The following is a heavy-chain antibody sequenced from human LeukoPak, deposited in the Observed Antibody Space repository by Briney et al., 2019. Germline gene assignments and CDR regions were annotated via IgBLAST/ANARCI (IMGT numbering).Heavy chain of an antibody. CDR1: GFGLSVLS. J-gene: IGHJ4*02. V-gene: IGHV1-24*01. D-gene: IGHD3-10*01. CDR3: ARDAPSYYYGSGNEY. CDR2: IRPETGEP. Sequence: ASVKVSCKISGFGLSVLSIHWMRQAPGKGLEWVGGIRPETGEPIYAQKFQGRVTVTEDTVTDTGYMELRSLRSDDTAVYYCARDAPSYYYGSGNEYWGQGTLVTVSS.